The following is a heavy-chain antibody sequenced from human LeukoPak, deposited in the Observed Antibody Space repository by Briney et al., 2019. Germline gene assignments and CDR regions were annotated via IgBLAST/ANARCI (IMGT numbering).Heavy chain of an antibody. J-gene: IGHJ4*02. D-gene: IGHD3-10*01. Sequence: QTLSLTCAISWDSVSINIAACNWITQSPSRVLEWLGRTYYRSKWYNDYAVSVKSRITINPDTSKNQFSLQLNSVTPEDTAVYYCAREDGSGIDYWGQGTLVTVSS. CDR1: WDSVSINIAA. CDR3: AREDGSGIDY. CDR2: TYYRSKWYN. V-gene: IGHV6-1*01.